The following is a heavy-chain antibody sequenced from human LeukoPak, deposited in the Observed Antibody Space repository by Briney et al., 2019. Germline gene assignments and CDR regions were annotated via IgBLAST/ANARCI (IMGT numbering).Heavy chain of an antibody. CDR1: GGTFSSYA. D-gene: IGHD3-3*01. V-gene: IGHV1-69*13. CDR2: IILIFGTA. CDR3: GRDSRYFPYYDFWSGYSAHYFDY. J-gene: IGHJ4*02. Sequence: GASVTVSCKASGGTFSSYAISWVRQAPGQGLEWMGGIILIFGTANYAQKFQGRVTITADESTSTAYMELRSLRSEDTAVYYCGRDSRYFPYYDFWSGYSAHYFDYWGRGTLVTVSS.